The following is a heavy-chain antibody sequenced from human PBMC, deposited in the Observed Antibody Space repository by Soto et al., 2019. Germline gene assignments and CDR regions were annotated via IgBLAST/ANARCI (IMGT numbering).Heavy chain of an antibody. D-gene: IGHD1-20*01. CDR1: GDTFTKYA. J-gene: IGHJ6*02. V-gene: IGHV1-69*01. CDR2: ILPMLGTP. Sequence: QVQLVQSGAEVKKPGSSVKVSCKASGDTFTKYAISWVRQAPGQGLEWMGGILPMLGTPNYAHKFQGRVTLTADESTSTAYMELSSLRSEDTAVYFCAIYDDITATTYYHYYAMDVWGQGTTVSVSS. CDR3: AIYDDITATTYYHYYAMDV.